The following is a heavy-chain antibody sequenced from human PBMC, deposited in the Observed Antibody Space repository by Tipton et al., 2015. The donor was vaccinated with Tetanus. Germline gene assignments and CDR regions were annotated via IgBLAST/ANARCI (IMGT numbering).Heavy chain of an antibody. J-gene: IGHJ4*02. Sequence: GLVKPSETLSLTCNVSGASMSSSSYYWDWIRQPPGKGLEWIGSIYYSGSSYYNPSLKSRVTMSVDTSKRQFSLKLNSVTAADTAVYYCARGWGSSWYYFDYWGQGILVTVSS. CDR3: ARGWGSSWYYFDY. CDR1: GASMSSSSYY. D-gene: IGHD6-13*01. V-gene: IGHV4-39*07. CDR2: IYYSGSS.